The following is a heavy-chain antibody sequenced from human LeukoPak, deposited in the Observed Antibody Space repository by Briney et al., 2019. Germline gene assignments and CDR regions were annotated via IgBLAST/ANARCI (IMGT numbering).Heavy chain of an antibody. V-gene: IGHV1-2*02. Sequence: ASVKVSCKAFGYTFTDYYMHWVRQAPGQGIEWMGWINPNSGGTNYAQKFQGRVTMTRDTSISTAYMELRSLRSDDTAIYYCARDSPDGSGTYYNDSPDYWGQGTLVTVSS. J-gene: IGHJ4*02. D-gene: IGHD3-10*01. CDR1: GYTFTDYY. CDR2: INPNSGGT. CDR3: ARDSPDGSGTYYNDSPDY.